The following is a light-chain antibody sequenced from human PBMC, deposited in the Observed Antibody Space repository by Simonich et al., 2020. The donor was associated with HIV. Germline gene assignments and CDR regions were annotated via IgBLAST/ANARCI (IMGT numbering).Light chain of an antibody. J-gene: IGKJ1*01. V-gene: IGKV4-1*01. CDR3: QQYYSTPQT. Sequence: DIVMTQSPDSLAVSLGERAPIHCKSSQSFLSSSNNKNYLAWSQQKPGQPPNLLIYWASTRESGVPDRFSGSGSGTDFTLTINSLQAEDVAVYYCQQYYSTPQTFGQGTKVEIK. CDR2: WAS. CDR1: QSFLSSSNNKNY.